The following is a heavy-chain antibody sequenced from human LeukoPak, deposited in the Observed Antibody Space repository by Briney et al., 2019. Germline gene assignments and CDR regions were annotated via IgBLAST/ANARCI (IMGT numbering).Heavy chain of an antibody. V-gene: IGHV1-8*01. Sequence: GLEWMGWMNPNSGNTGYAQKFQGRVTMTRNTSISTAYMELSSLRSEDTAVYYCARGGPDYWGQGTLVTVSS. CDR2: MNPNSGNT. J-gene: IGHJ4*02. CDR3: ARGGPDY.